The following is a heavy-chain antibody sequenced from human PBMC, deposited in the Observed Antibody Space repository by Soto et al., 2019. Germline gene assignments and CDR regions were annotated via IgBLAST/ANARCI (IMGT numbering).Heavy chain of an antibody. CDR2: INHSGST. CDR1: GGSFSGYY. V-gene: IGHV4-34*01. J-gene: IGHJ4*02. CDR3: ARAVEVTMVHFDY. D-gene: IGHD3-10*01. Sequence: SDTLSLTCAVYGGSFSGYYWSWIRQPPGKGLEWIGEINHSGSTNYNPSLKSRVTISVDTSKNQFSLKLSSVTAADTAVYYCARAVEVTMVHFDYWGQGTLVTVSS.